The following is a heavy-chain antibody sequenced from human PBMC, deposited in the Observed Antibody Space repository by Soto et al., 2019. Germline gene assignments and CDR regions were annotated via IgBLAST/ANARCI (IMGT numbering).Heavy chain of an antibody. D-gene: IGHD6-19*01. V-gene: IGHV6-1*01. Sequence: SQTLSLTCAISGDRVSGNSAAWNWIRQSPSRGLEWLGRTYYRSKWYNDYAVSVKIRITINPDTSKNQFSLQLNSVTPEDTAVYYCARDHSAVAGGKNYYYYYGMDVWGQGTTVTVSS. CDR2: TYYRSKWYN. J-gene: IGHJ6*02. CDR3: ARDHSAVAGGKNYYYYYGMDV. CDR1: GDRVSGNSAA.